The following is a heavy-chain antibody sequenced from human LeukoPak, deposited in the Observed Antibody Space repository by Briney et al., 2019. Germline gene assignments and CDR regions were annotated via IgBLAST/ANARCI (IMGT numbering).Heavy chain of an antibody. D-gene: IGHD4-11*01. Sequence: EASVKVSCKASGGTFSRYAISWVRQAPGQGLEWMGGISPIFGTVNYAQKFQGRVTITADESTSTAYMEVSSLRSEDTAVHYCAREGDYSTDDYYYGMDVWGQGTTVTVSS. CDR1: GGTFSRYA. CDR2: ISPIFGTV. J-gene: IGHJ6*02. V-gene: IGHV1-69*13. CDR3: AREGDYSTDDYYYGMDV.